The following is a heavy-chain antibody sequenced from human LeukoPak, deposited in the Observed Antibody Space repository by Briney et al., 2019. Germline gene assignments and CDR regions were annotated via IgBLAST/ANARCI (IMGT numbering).Heavy chain of an antibody. V-gene: IGHV4-59*01. CDR3: ARFEGASLTVVTPPYWYFDL. CDR2: IYYSGST. Sequence: SETLSLTCTVSGGSISSYYWSWIRQPPGKGLEWIGYIYYSGSTNYNPSLKSRVTISVDTSKNQFSLKLSSVTAADTAVYYCARFEGASLTVVTPPYWYFDLWGRGTLVTVSS. CDR1: GGSISSYY. J-gene: IGHJ2*01. D-gene: IGHD4-23*01.